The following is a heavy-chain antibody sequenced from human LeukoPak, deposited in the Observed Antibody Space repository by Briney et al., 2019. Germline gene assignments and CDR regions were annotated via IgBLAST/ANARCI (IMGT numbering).Heavy chain of an antibody. CDR1: GDSISSGDYY. J-gene: IGHJ4*02. V-gene: IGHV4-30-4*01. Sequence: PSETLSLTCTVSGDSISSGDYYWSWIRQPPGKGLEWIGYIYYSGNTYCNPSLKSRVTISLDTSKNQFSLKLTSVTAADTAVYYCARGTAYSGSYSKRAIFDYWGQGTLVTVSS. CDR3: ARGTAYSGSYSKRAIFDY. CDR2: IYYSGNT. D-gene: IGHD1-26*01.